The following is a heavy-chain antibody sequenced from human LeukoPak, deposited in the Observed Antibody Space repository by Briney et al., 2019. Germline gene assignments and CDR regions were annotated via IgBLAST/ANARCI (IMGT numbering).Heavy chain of an antibody. CDR1: SGSVSNSHYY. CDR3: ARAGDLIIVSMGAFDI. D-gene: IGHD5/OR15-5a*01. J-gene: IGHJ3*02. Sequence: SETQSLTCTVSSGSVSNSHYYWGWIRQPPGKGLQWIGSISYSGNTYSNPSLASRVTMSVDTSKNQFTLNLSSVTAADTAVYYCARAGDLIIVSMGAFDIWGQGTLVTVSS. CDR2: ISYSGNT. V-gene: IGHV4-39*06.